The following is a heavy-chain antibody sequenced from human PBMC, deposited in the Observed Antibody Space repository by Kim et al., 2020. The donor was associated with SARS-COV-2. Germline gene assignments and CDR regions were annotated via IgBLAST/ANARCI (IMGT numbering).Heavy chain of an antibody. J-gene: IGHJ4*02. CDR3: ARLTGRDGYSQY. CDR1: GYSISSGYY. Sequence: SETLSITCTVSGYSISSGYYWGWIRQPPGKGLEWIGSIYHSGSTYYNPSLKSRVTISVDTSKNQFSLKLTSVTAADTAVYYCARLTGRDGYSQYWGQGTL. CDR2: IYHSGST. V-gene: IGHV4-38-2*02. D-gene: IGHD5-18*01.